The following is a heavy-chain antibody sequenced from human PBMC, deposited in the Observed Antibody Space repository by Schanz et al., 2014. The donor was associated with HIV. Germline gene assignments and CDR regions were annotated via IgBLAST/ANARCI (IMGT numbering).Heavy chain of an antibody. J-gene: IGHJ1*01. D-gene: IGHD4-17*01. V-gene: IGHV3-33*01. CDR3: ARDNRGDYYLDS. CDR2: LWFDGSID. CDR1: GFRFSSYG. Sequence: VQVVDSGGGLVKPGGSLRLSCVTSGFRFSSYGMHWVRQAPGKGLEWVAILWFDGSIDYYVDSVKGRFTISRDNSKNTLFLQMNSLSPEDTGIYYCARDNRGDYYLDSWGQGTLVTVSS.